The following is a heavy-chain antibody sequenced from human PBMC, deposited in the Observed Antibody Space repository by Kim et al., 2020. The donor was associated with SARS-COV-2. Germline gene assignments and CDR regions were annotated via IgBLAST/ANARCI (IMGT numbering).Heavy chain of an antibody. D-gene: IGHD5-18*01. J-gene: IGHJ4*02. CDR3: ARDTDTAMVRGLLYY. V-gene: IGHV1-69*04. CDR1: GGTFSSYA. CDR2: IIPILGIA. Sequence: SVKVSCKASGGTFSSYAISWVRQAPGQGLEWMGRIIPILGIANYAQKFQGRVTITADKSTSTAYMELSSLRSEDTAVYYCARDTDTAMVRGLLYYWGQGTLVTVSS.